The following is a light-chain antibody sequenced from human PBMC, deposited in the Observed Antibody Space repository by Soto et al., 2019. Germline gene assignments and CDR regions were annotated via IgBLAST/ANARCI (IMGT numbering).Light chain of an antibody. J-gene: IGKJ1*01. V-gene: IGKV1-17*01. CDR1: QGIGND. CDR3: LQHNSYPRA. Sequence: DIQMTQSPSSLSAFVGDRVTITCRASQGIGNDLGWYQQKPGKAPKRLIYAAFTLQSGVPSRFSGSGSGTEFTLTISSLQPEDFATYYCLQHNSYPRAFGQGTKVEIK. CDR2: AAF.